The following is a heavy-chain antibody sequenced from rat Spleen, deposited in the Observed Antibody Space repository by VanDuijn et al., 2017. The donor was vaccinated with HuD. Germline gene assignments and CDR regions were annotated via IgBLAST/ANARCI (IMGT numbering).Heavy chain of an antibody. CDR3: ARLFPTYYYSHFDY. V-gene: IGHV5-31*01. CDR2: ITNTGGST. CDR1: GFTFNNYW. J-gene: IGHJ2*01. Sequence: EVQLVESGGGLVQPGRSLKLSCVASGFTFNNYWMTWIRQAPGKGLEWVASITNTGGSTYYRDSVKGRFTISRDNAKSTLYLQMDSLRSEDTATYYCARLFPTYYYSHFDYWGQGVMVTVSS. D-gene: IGHD1-1*01.